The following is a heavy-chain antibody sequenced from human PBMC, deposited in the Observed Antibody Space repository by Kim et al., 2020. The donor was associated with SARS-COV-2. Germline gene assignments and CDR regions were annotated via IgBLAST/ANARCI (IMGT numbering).Heavy chain of an antibody. Sequence: VKGRFTISRDNSKNTLYLQMNSVRAEDTAVYYCARGTQGYYGSGSYYFDYWGQGTLVTVSS. CDR3: ARGTQGYYGSGSYYFDY. D-gene: IGHD3-10*01. V-gene: IGHV3-66*01. J-gene: IGHJ4*02.